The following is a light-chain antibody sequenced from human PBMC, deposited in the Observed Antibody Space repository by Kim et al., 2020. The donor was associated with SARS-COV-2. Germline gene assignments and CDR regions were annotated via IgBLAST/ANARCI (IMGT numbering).Light chain of an antibody. CDR1: QSIGSS. CDR2: SAS. J-gene: IGKJ1*01. Sequence: VTPNEKVTITCRASQSIGSSLYWYQKKPDQSPKLLIKSASQSFSGVPSRFSGSGSGTDFTLTINSLEAEDAATYYCHQTSSLPRTFGQGTKVDIK. V-gene: IGKV6-21*01. CDR3: HQTSSLPRT.